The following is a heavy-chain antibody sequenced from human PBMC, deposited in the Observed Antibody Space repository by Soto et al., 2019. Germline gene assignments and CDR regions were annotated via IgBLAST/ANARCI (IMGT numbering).Heavy chain of an antibody. J-gene: IGHJ6*02. CDR2: ISGSGGDT. CDR3: AKHTRGWYRASDYYGMDV. CDR1: GFTFTSYA. V-gene: IGHV3-23*01. D-gene: IGHD6-19*01. Sequence: GGSLRLSCVASGFTFTSYAMSWVRQAPGKGLEWVSGISGSGGDTYYADSVKGRFTISRDTSKNTLYLQMNSLRAEDTALYYCAKHTRGWYRASDYYGMDVWGQGTTVTVSS.